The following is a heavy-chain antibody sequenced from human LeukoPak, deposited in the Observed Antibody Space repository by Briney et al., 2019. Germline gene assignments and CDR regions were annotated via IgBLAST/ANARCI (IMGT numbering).Heavy chain of an antibody. CDR1: GGSVSSYH. Sequence: PSETLSLTCTVSGGSVSSYHWNWIRQSPGERLEWIGYIYYTGSTKYNPSLESRVTISLDTSKNQFSLKLSSVTAADTAVYYCAKRVVVVTANDTSDVFDMWGQGTVVTVSS. CDR3: AKRVVVVTANDTSDVFDM. J-gene: IGHJ3*02. V-gene: IGHV4-59*02. D-gene: IGHD2-15*01. CDR2: IYYTGST.